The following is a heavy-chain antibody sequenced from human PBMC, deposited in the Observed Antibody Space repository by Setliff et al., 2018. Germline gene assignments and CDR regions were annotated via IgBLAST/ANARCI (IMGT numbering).Heavy chain of an antibody. V-gene: IGHV4-4*02. CDR1: GASISSSNW. CDR2: IYHSGST. D-gene: IGHD2-8*02. J-gene: IGHJ4*02. Sequence: PSETLSLTCTVSGASISSSNWWSWVRQPPGKGLEWIGSIYHSGSTYYNPSLKSRVAISVDTSKNQFSLKLSSVTAADTALYYCTVYNTGSSKDHYWGQGTPVTVSS. CDR3: TVYNTGSSKDHY.